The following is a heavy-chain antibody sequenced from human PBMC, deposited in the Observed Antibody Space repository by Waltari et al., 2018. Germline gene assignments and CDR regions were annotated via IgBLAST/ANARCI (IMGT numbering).Heavy chain of an antibody. CDR2: ITANGDYT. J-gene: IGHJ4*02. CDR1: GLTFSNYA. Sequence: EVQLLESGGNLVQPGGSLRLSCAASGLTFSNYAMSLFRQAPGKGLEWVSLITANGDYTYYADSVRGRFTISRDNSRNTLFLQLSSLRAEDTAVYYCAKDFYSAYGGDFFDYWGQGTLVTVSS. CDR3: AKDFYSAYGGDFFDY. V-gene: IGHV3-23*01. D-gene: IGHD5-12*01.